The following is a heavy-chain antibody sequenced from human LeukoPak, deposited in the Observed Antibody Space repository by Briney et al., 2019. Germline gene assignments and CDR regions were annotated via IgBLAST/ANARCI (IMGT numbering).Heavy chain of an antibody. CDR2: IYYSGST. CDR1: GGSISSYY. D-gene: IGHD5-18*01. Sequence: IPSETLSLTCTVSGGSISSYYWSWIRQPPGKGLEWIGYIYYSGSTNYNPSFKSRVTMLLDTSKNHISLKLTSVTAADTAIYFCARASETAMVTLWGQGTLVTVSS. CDR3: ARASETAMVTL. J-gene: IGHJ4*02. V-gene: IGHV4-59*08.